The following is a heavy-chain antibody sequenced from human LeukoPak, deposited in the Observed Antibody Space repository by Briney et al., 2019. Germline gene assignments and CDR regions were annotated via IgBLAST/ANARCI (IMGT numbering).Heavy chain of an antibody. CDR2: ISYDGSNK. V-gene: IGHV3-30*04. D-gene: IGHD6-19*01. CDR3: AATPGIAVAYLDY. CDR1: GFTFSSYA. J-gene: IGHJ4*02. Sequence: GGSLRLSCAASGFTFSSYAMHWVRQAPGKGLEWVAVISYDGSNKYYADSVKGRFTISRDNSKNTLYLQMNSLRSEDTAVYYCAATPGIAVAYLDYWGQGTLVTVSS.